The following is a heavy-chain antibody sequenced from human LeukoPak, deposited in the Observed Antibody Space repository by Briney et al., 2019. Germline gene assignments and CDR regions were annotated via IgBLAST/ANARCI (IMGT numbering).Heavy chain of an antibody. Sequence: KSSETLSLTCTVSGGSISTYYWSWIRQPPGKGLEWLGYIYYTGSTNYNPSLKSRATISVDTSKNQFSLKLSSVTAADTAVYYCARDWNYDFWSGYGYWGQGTLVTVSS. V-gene: IGHV4-59*01. J-gene: IGHJ4*02. CDR1: GGSISTYY. D-gene: IGHD3-3*01. CDR2: IYYTGST. CDR3: ARDWNYDFWSGYGY.